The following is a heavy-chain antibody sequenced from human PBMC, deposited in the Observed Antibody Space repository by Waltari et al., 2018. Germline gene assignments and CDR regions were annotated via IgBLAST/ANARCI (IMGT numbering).Heavy chain of an antibody. CDR2: INHSGST. V-gene: IGHV4-34*01. J-gene: IGHJ3*01. Sequence: QVQLQQWGAGLLKPSETLSLTCAVYGGSFSGYYWSWIRQPPGKGLEWIGEINHSGSTNYNPSLKSRVTISVDTSKNQFSLKLSSGTAADTAVYYCVLWEDSIAAADWGRWGQGTMVTVSS. CDR3: VLWEDSIAAADWGR. CDR1: GGSFSGYY. D-gene: IGHD6-13*01.